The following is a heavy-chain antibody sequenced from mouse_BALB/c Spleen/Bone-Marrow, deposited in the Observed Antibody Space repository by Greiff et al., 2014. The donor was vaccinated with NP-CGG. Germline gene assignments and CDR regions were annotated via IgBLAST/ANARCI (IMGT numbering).Heavy chain of an antibody. V-gene: IGHV4-1*02. CDR2: INPDSSTI. CDR3: ARPGYYGYQDV. J-gene: IGHJ1*01. CDR1: GFDFSRYW. D-gene: IGHD1-2*01. Sequence: SGGSLKLSCAASGFDFSRYWMTWVRQAPGKGLEWIGEINPDSSTINYTPSLKDKFIISRDNAKNTLYLQMSKVRSEDTALYYCARPGYYGYQDVWGAGTTVTVSS.